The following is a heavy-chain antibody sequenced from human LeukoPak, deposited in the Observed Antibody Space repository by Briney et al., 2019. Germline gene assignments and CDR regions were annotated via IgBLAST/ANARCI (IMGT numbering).Heavy chain of an antibody. CDR2: ISTNGGST. V-gene: IGHV3-64D*09. CDR3: VKEPYSSAFSSDFDH. D-gene: IGHD6-19*01. J-gene: IGHJ4*02. Sequence: PGGSLRLSCSASGVSFRFLAMHWVRQAPGKGLEYVSAISTNGGSTYYADSVKGRYSISRDNSKNTLYLQMSTLRTEDTAVYYSVKEPYSSAFSSDFDHWGQGTLVTVSS. CDR1: GVSFRFLA.